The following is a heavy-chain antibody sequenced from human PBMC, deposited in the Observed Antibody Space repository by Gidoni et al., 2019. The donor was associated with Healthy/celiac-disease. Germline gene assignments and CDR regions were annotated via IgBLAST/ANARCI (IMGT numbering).Heavy chain of an antibody. CDR1: GFPFSRYW. CDR2: INSDGSST. J-gene: IGHJ4*02. Sequence: EVQLVESGGGLVQPGGSLILSCAASGFPFSRYWMHWVRQAPGKGLVWVSRINSDGSSTSYADSVKGRFTISRDNAKNTLYLQMNSLRAEDTAVYYCARAGGGTGKRNYFDYWGQGTLVTVSS. CDR3: ARAGGGTGKRNYFDY. D-gene: IGHD3-16*01. V-gene: IGHV3-74*01.